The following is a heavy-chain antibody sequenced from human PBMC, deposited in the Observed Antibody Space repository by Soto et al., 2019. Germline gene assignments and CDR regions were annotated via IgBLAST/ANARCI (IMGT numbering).Heavy chain of an antibody. CDR3: ARSEWEIRRYDAFDI. CDR1: GVSISSYY. J-gene: IGHJ3*02. Sequence: PSETLSLTCSVSGVSISSYYWSCIRQPAGKGLEWIGYIYYSGSTNYNPSLKSRVTISVDTSKNQFSLKLSSVTAADTAVYYCARSEWEIRRYDAFDIWGQGTMVTVSS. D-gene: IGHD1-26*01. CDR2: IYYSGST. V-gene: IGHV4-59*01.